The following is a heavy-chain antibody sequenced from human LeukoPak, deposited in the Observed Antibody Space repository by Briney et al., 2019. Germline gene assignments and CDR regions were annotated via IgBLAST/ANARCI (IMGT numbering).Heavy chain of an antibody. CDR3: AKGARYYDYVWGSYRYYYFDY. CDR2: ISGSGGST. CDR1: GFTFSSYA. V-gene: IGHV3-23*01. J-gene: IGHJ4*02. D-gene: IGHD3-16*02. Sequence: PGGSLRLSCAASGFTFSSYAMSWVRQAPGKGLEWVSAISGSGGSTYYADSVKGRFTISRDNSKNTLYLQMNSLRAEDTAVYYCAKGARYYDYVWGSYRYYYFDYWGQGTLVTVSS.